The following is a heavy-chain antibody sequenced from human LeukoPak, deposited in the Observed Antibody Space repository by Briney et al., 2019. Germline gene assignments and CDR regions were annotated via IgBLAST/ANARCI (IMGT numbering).Heavy chain of an antibody. J-gene: IGHJ5*02. D-gene: IGHD2-21*02. V-gene: IGHV4-38-2*01. CDR2: IYHSGST. CDR1: GYSISSGDY. Sequence: SETLSPTCAVSGYSISSGDYWGWIRPPPGKGLEWIGSIYHSGSTHYNPSLKSRVTISVDTSKNQFSLKLSSVTAADTAVYYCARNTTEVVTATWFDPWGQGTLVTVSS. CDR3: ARNTTEVVTATWFDP.